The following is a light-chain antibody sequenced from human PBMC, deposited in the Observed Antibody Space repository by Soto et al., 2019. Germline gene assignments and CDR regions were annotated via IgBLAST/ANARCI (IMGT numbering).Light chain of an antibody. V-gene: IGLV2-14*01. CDR2: DVN. J-gene: IGLJ3*02. CDR3: KSYTSRSTPWV. CDR1: SSDVGGYDY. Sequence: QSALTHPASVSGSLGQSITISCTGTSSDVGGYDYVSWYQQHPGKAPKLVIYDVNNRPSGVSNRFSGSKSDNTASLTISGLQSEDEADYYCKSYTSRSTPWVFGGGTKLTVL.